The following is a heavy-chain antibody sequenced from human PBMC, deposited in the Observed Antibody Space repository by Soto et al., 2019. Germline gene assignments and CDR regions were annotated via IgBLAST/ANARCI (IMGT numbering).Heavy chain of an antibody. D-gene: IGHD4-17*01. V-gene: IGHV1-69*13. Sequence: GASVKVSCKTSGYTFSNYVMHWVRQAPGQRLEWMGWIITIFGTANYAQKFQGRVTITADESTSTAYMELSSLRSEDTAVYYCARHLNDYGDYQPYGMDVWGQGTTVTVSS. CDR3: ARHLNDYGDYQPYGMDV. CDR1: GYTFSNYV. CDR2: IITIFGTA. J-gene: IGHJ6*02.